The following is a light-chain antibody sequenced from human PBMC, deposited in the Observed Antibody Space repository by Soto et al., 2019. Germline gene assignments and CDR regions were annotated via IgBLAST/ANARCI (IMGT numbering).Light chain of an antibody. J-gene: IGKJ1*01. V-gene: IGKV3-15*01. Sequence: EIVTTQSPATLSVSPGERATLSCRASQSVSSNLAWYQQKPGQAPRLLIYAASSRATGIPARYSGSGSGTEFTLTISSLQSEDFAVYYCQQYNNWLRTFGQGTKVEIK. CDR2: AAS. CDR3: QQYNNWLRT. CDR1: QSVSSN.